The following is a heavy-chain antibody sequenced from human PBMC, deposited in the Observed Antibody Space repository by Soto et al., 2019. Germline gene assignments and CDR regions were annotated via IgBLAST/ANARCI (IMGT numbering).Heavy chain of an antibody. Sequence: SETLSLTCTVSGGSISSGDYYWIWIRQPPGKGLEWIGYIYYSGSTYYNPSLKSRVTISVDTSKNQFSLKLSSVTAADTAVYYGARTRITPNWFDPWGQGTLVTVSS. CDR1: GGSISSGDYY. CDR3: ARTRITPNWFDP. J-gene: IGHJ5*02. D-gene: IGHD3-10*01. V-gene: IGHV4-30-4*01. CDR2: IYYSGST.